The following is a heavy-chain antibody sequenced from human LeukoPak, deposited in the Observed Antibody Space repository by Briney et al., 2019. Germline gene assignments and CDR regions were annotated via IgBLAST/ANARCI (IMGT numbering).Heavy chain of an antibody. V-gene: IGHV1-69*13. CDR3: ARDKDSPRWFDP. CDR1: GGTFSSYA. J-gene: IGHJ5*02. Sequence: SVTVSCKASGGTFSSYAINWVRQAPGQGLEWMGGIIPIFGTANYAQKFQGRVTITAVESMSTAYMELSSLRSEDTAVYYCARDKDSPRWFDPWGQGTLVTVSS. CDR2: IIPIFGTA.